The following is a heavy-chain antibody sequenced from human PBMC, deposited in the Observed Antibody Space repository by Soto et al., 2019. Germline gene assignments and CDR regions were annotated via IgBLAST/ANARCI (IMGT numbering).Heavy chain of an antibody. V-gene: IGHV4-4*02. Sequence: QVQLQESGPGLVKPSGTLSLTCAVSGGSVNNDKWWSWVRQPPGKGLEWIGEIHSSGITNYNPSLRSRDSIFVDKFKNPFSVKLTSVTAADTAVYFCAGQWSAGYGAFDPWGQGTLVTVSS. CDR2: IHSSGIT. CDR3: AGQWSAGYGAFDP. CDR1: GGSVNNDKW. D-gene: IGHD3-9*01. J-gene: IGHJ5*02.